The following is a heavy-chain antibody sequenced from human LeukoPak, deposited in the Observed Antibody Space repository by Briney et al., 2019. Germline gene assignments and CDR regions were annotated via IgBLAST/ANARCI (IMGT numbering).Heavy chain of an antibody. V-gene: IGHV4-61*02. D-gene: IGHD1-26*01. J-gene: IGHJ4*02. Sequence: SQTLSLTCTVSGGSISSGSYYWSWLRQPAGKGLEWIGRIYISGSTNYNPSLKNRVTISVDTSKNQFSLKLNSVIAADTAVYYCARDMSGSSSLGSNIDYWGQGTLVTVSS. CDR3: ARDMSGSSSLGSNIDY. CDR1: GGSISSGSYY. CDR2: IYISGST.